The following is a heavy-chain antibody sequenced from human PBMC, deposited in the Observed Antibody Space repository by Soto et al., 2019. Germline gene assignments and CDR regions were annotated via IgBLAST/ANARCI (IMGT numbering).Heavy chain of an antibody. J-gene: IGHJ4*02. CDR2: IYPGDSDT. V-gene: IGHV5-51*01. CDR1: GYRFTSYW. CDR3: ARRLPPSTVTTWGYFDY. D-gene: IGHD4-17*01. Sequence: GESLKISCKASGYRFTSYWIGWVRQTPGKGLEWMGIIYPGDSDTRYSPSFQGQVTISADKSISTAYLQWSSLKASDTAIYYCARRLPPSTVTTWGYFDYWGQGTLVTVSS.